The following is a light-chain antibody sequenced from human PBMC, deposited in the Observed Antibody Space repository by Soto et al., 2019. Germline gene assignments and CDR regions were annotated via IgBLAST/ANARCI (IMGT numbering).Light chain of an antibody. CDR3: CSYAGSSTFVYV. CDR1: SSDVGSYNL. Sequence: QSVLTQPASVSGSPGQSITISCTGTSSDVGSYNLVSWYQQHPGKAPKLMIYEGSKRPSGVSNRFSGPKSGNTASLTISGLQAEDEADYYRCSYAGSSTFVYVFGTGTKVTVL. CDR2: EGS. J-gene: IGLJ1*01. V-gene: IGLV2-23*03.